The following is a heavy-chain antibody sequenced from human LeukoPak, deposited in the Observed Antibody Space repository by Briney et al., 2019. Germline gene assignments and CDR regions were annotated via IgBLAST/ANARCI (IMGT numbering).Heavy chain of an antibody. D-gene: IGHD5-12*01. CDR1: GGSFSAYY. J-gene: IGHJ4*03. Sequence: SETLSLTCAVYGGSFSAYYWSWIRQSPGKGLEWIAEIYHDGNINYNPSLKSRVTISVDTSNSHFSLKLRSVTAADTAVYYCARLDISTTWYAFDYWGKGTTVTVSS. CDR2: IYHDGNI. V-gene: IGHV4-34*01. CDR3: ARLDISTTWYAFDY.